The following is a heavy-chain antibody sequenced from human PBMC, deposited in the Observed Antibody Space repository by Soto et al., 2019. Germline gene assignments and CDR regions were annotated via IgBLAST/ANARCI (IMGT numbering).Heavy chain of an antibody. Sequence: PSETLSLTCTVSGGSISSYYWSWIRQPPGKGLEWIGYIYYSGSTRYNPSLMSRLTISLDKSKRQFSMSLSSVTAADTAVYYCARSVATPGTNIDFWGQGTLVTVSS. J-gene: IGHJ4*02. V-gene: IGHV4-59*01. CDR2: IYYSGST. D-gene: IGHD6-13*01. CDR3: ARSVATPGTNIDF. CDR1: GGSISSYY.